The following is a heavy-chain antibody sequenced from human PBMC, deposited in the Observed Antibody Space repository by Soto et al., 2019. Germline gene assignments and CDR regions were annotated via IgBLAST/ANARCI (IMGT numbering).Heavy chain of an antibody. CDR3: AVYYYDSSGYLYYYYYGMDV. V-gene: IGHV3-30-3*01. Sequence: GGSLRLSCAASGFTFSSYAMHWVRQAPGKGLEWVAVISYDGSNKYYADSVKGRFTISRDNSKNTLYLQMNSLRAEDTAVYYCAVYYYDSSGYLYYYYYGMDVWGQGTTVTVSS. CDR1: GFTFSSYA. J-gene: IGHJ6*02. CDR2: ISYDGSNK. D-gene: IGHD3-22*01.